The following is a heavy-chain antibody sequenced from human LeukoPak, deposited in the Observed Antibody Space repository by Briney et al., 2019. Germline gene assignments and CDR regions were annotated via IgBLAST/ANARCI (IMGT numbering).Heavy chain of an antibody. V-gene: IGHV1-2*02. CDR2: INPNSGGT. CDR3: ARVGDIVVVVAATPRHFQH. J-gene: IGHJ1*01. CDR1: GYTFTGYY. D-gene: IGHD2-15*01. Sequence: GASVKVSCKASGYTFTGYYMHWVRQAPGQGLEWMGWINPNSGGTNYAQKFQGGVTMTRDTSISTAYMELSRLRSDDTAVYYCARVGDIVVVVAATPRHFQHWGQGTLVTVSS.